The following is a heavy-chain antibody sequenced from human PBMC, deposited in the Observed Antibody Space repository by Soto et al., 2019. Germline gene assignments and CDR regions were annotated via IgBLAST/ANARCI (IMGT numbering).Heavy chain of an antibody. CDR2: IGTAGDT. CDR1: GFTFSSYD. V-gene: IGHV3-13*04. D-gene: IGHD5-12*01. J-gene: IGHJ4*02. Sequence: GGSLRLSCSASGFTFSSYDMHWVRQGPGKGLEWVSAIGTAGDTNYAGSVKGRFTISRENAKNSLYLQMNSLRAEDTALYYCAKDTDGYNVMYYFDYWGQGTLVTVSS. CDR3: AKDTDGYNVMYYFDY.